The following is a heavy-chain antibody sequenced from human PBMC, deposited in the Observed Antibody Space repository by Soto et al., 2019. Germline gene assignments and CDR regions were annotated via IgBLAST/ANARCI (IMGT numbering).Heavy chain of an antibody. D-gene: IGHD5-18*01. CDR2: ISGSGGST. V-gene: IGHV3-23*01. J-gene: IGHJ4*02. CDR1: GFTFSSYA. CDR3: AKDDLVYSYGRYFDY. Sequence: PGGSLRLSCAASGFTFSSYAMSWVRQAPGKGLEWVSGISGSGGSTYYADSVKGRFTISRDNSKNTLYLQMNSLRAEDTAVYYCAKDDLVYSYGRYFDYWGQGTLVTVSS.